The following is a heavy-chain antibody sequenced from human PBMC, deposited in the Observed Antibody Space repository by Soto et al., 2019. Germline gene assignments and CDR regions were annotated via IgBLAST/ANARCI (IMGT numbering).Heavy chain of an antibody. D-gene: IGHD3-9*01. Sequence: TLSLTCTVSGGSISSGDYYWSWIRQPPGKGLEWIGHISDSGSSYYNPSLESRVTISVDTSKNQFSLKLSAVTAADTAVYFCARTTFYDVFTAYYSLFDYWAQGTMVTVS. CDR2: ISDSGSS. CDR1: GGSISSGDYY. CDR3: ARTTFYDVFTAYYSLFDY. J-gene: IGHJ4*02. V-gene: IGHV4-30-4*01.